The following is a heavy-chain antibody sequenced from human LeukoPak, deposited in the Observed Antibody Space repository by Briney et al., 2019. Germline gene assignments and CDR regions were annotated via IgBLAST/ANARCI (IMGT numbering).Heavy chain of an antibody. Sequence: GGSLRLSCAASGFTFSSYEMNWVRQAPGKGLQWVSDISSSGTTIYYADSVKGRFTISRDNAKNSLYLQMNSLRAEGTAVYYCARKYCSTTSCLFDNWGQGTLVTVSS. D-gene: IGHD2-2*01. CDR1: GFTFSSYE. V-gene: IGHV3-48*03. J-gene: IGHJ4*02. CDR3: ARKYCSTTSCLFDN. CDR2: ISSSGTTI.